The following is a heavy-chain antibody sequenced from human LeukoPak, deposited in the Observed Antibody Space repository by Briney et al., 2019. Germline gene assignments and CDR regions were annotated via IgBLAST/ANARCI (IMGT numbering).Heavy chain of an antibody. Sequence: SETLSLTCTVSGGSIRSYYWSWIRQPPGKGLEWIGYIYYSGSTNYNPSLKSRVTISIDTSKNQVSLRLSSVTAADTAVCYCARQGSGGRSFDVWGQGTMVTVSS. J-gene: IGHJ3*01. D-gene: IGHD1-26*01. CDR2: IYYSGST. V-gene: IGHV4-59*08. CDR1: GGSIRSYY. CDR3: ARQGSGGRSFDV.